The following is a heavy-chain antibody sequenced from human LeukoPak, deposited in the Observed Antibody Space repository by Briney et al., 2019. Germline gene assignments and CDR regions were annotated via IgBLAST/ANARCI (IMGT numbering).Heavy chain of an antibody. CDR2: IYYSGST. V-gene: IGHV4-59*01. Sequence: TSETLSLTCTVSGASISSYYCSSIRQPPGKGLEWIGYIYYSGSTNYNPSLMSRVTISVDTSKNQFSLKLSSVTAADTAVYYCARDGEGATSFDYWGQRTLVTVSS. CDR1: GASISSYY. D-gene: IGHD1-26*01. J-gene: IGHJ4*02. CDR3: ARDGEGATSFDY.